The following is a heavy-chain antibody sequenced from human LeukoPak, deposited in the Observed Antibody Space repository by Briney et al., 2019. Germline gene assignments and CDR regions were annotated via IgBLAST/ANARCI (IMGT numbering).Heavy chain of an antibody. D-gene: IGHD6-13*01. Sequence: SETLSLTCTVSGGSISSSSYYWGWIRQPPGKGLEWIGSIYYSGSTYYNPSLKSRVTISVDTSKNQFSLKLSSVTAADTAVYYCARGGSSWYGGIWGQGTMVTVSS. CDR2: IYYSGST. CDR1: GGSISSSSYY. V-gene: IGHV4-39*07. J-gene: IGHJ3*02. CDR3: ARGGSSWYGGI.